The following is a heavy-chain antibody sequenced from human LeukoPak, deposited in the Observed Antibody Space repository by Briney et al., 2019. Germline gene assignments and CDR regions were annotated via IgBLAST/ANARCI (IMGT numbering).Heavy chain of an antibody. D-gene: IGHD3-10*02. V-gene: IGHV3-48*03. CDR2: ISSSGSAI. J-gene: IGHJ6*04. CDR3: AELGITMIGGV. CDR1: GFTFSSYE. Sequence: GGSLRLSCAASGFTFSSYEMNWVRQAQGKGLEWVSYISSSGSAIYYADSVKGRFTISRDNAKNSLYLQMNSLRAEDTAVYYCAELGITMIGGVWGKGTTVTISS.